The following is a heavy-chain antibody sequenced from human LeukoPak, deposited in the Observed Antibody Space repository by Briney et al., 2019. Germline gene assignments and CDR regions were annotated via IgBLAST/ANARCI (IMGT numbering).Heavy chain of an antibody. D-gene: IGHD1-26*01. Sequence: ASVKVSCKASGYTFTNFDINWVRQAPGQGLEWMGWINPNSGGTNYAQKFQGRVTMTRDTSISTAYMELSRLRSDDTAVYYCARARLVSIVGATTHLDYWGQGTLVTVSS. V-gene: IGHV1-2*02. CDR3: ARARLVSIVGATTHLDY. J-gene: IGHJ4*02. CDR2: INPNSGGT. CDR1: GYTFTNFD.